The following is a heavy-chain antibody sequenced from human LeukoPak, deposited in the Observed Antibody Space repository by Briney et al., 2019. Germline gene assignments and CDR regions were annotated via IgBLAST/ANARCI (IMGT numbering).Heavy chain of an antibody. CDR3: ARDVKEDTVVVVGGTPGFVNY. Sequence: ASVKVSCKASGYTFTGYYIHWVRQAPGQGLEWVGWINPKSGGTNYAQRFQGRVTMTRDTSISTAYMELSSLRSDDTAVYYCARDVKEDTVVVVGGTPGFVNYWGQGTLVTVSS. CDR2: INPKSGGT. J-gene: IGHJ4*02. CDR1: GYTFTGYY. D-gene: IGHD2-15*01. V-gene: IGHV1-2*02.